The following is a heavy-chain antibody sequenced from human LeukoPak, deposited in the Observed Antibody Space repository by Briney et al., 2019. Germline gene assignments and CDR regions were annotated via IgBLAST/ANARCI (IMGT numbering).Heavy chain of an antibody. D-gene: IGHD3-9*01. V-gene: IGHV3-48*04. J-gene: IGHJ4*02. CDR1: GFTFSSYW. CDR2: ISSSGSTI. CDR3: ARIRGGYFDWLLPN. Sequence: PGGSLRLSCAASGFTFSSYWMSWVRQAPGKGLEWVSYISSSGSTIYYADSVKGRFTISRDNAKNSLYLQMNSLRAEDTAVYHCARIRGGYFDWLLPNWGQGTLVTVSS.